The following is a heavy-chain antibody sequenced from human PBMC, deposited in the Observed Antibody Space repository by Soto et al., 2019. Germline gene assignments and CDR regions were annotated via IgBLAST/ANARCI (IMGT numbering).Heavy chain of an antibody. CDR3: SRYGTTNYYYYGMDV. V-gene: IGHV5-51*01. CDR2: IYPGDSDT. CDR1: GYSFTSYW. J-gene: IGHJ6*04. D-gene: IGHD1-1*01. Sequence: GESLKISCKGSGYSFTSYWIGWVRQMPGKGLEWMGIIYPGDSDTRYSPSFQGQVTISADKSISTAYLQWSSLKASDTAMYYCSRYGTTNYYYYGMDVWGKGTTVTVSS.